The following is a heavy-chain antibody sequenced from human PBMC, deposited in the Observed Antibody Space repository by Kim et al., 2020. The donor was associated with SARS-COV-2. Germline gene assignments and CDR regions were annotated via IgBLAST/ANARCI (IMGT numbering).Heavy chain of an antibody. D-gene: IGHD3-3*01. CDR1: GFNFNYFA. V-gene: IGHV3-23*01. CDR2: ISGSGSRA. Sequence: GGSLRLSCATSGFNFNYFAMNWVRQAPGKAPEWVSAISGSGSRAYYADSVKGLFTISRDKSKNTLYLQLNSLRVEDTAVYYCAKDLAQGFNAFDMWGLGTMVAVSS. J-gene: IGHJ3*02. CDR3: AKDLAQGFNAFDM.